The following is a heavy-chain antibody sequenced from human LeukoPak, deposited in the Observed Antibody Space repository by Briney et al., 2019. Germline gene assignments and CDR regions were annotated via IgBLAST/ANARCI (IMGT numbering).Heavy chain of an antibody. CDR1: GFTFSSYG. Sequence: GGSLRLSCAAPGFTFSSYGMTWVRQAPGKGLEWVSSISSSSSYIYYADSVKGRFTISRDNAKNSLYLQMNSLRAEDTAVYYCARDRATVTSREAFDYWGQGTLVTVSS. J-gene: IGHJ4*02. D-gene: IGHD4-17*01. CDR2: ISSSSSYI. CDR3: ARDRATVTSREAFDY. V-gene: IGHV3-21*01.